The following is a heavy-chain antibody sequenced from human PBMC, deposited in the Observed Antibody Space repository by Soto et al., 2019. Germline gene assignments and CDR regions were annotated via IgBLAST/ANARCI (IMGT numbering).Heavy chain of an antibody. CDR1: GFTFSSYS. CDR2: ISSNGGST. J-gene: IGHJ3*02. Sequence: GSLRLSCSASGFTFSSYSMHWVRQAPGKGLEYVSAISSNGGSTYYADSVKGRFTISRDNSKNTLYLQMSSLRAEDTAVYYCVKGYYDILTGYLHDAFDIWGQGTMVTVS. D-gene: IGHD3-9*01. V-gene: IGHV3-64D*06. CDR3: VKGYYDILTGYLHDAFDI.